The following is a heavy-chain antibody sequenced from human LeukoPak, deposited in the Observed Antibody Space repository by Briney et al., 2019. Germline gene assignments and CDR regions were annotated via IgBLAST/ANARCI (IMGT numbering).Heavy chain of an antibody. CDR2: IYYSGST. D-gene: IGHD2-2*01. CDR3: ARAPAYYYYYMDV. V-gene: IGHV4-61*01. CDR1: GGSISSSSYY. Sequence: SETLSLTCTVSGGSISSSSYYWSWIRQPPGKGLEWIGYIYYSGSTNYNPSLKSRVTISVDTSKNQFSLELSSVTAADTAVYYCARAPAYYYYYMDVWGKGTTVTISS. J-gene: IGHJ6*03.